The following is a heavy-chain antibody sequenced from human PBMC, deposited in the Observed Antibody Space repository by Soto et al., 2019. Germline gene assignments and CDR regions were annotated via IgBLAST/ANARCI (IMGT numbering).Heavy chain of an antibody. CDR1: GFTFDDYT. D-gene: IGHD3-3*01. CDR2: ISWDGGST. J-gene: IGHJ6*02. V-gene: IGHV3-43*01. CDR3: AKDMGSIRFLEWLSTWGMDV. Sequence: GGSLRLSCAASGFTFDDYTMHWVRQAPGKGLEWVSLISWDGGSTYYADSVKGRFTISRDNSKNSLYLQMNSLRTEDTALYYCAKDMGSIRFLEWLSTWGMDVWGQGTTVTVSS.